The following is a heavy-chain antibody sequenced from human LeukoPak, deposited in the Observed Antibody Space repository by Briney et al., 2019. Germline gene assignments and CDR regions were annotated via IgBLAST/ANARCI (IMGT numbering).Heavy chain of an antibody. CDR1: EFTFSKAW. Sequence: GGSLRLSCAGSEFTFSKAWMNWVRQAPGKGLEWVGRIKTMADGGTTDYAAPVKGRFTISRDDSKNMVYLQMNSLKIEDTAVYYCTTRYDWNFWGDHWGQGTLVTVSS. V-gene: IGHV3-15*01. CDR2: IKTMADGGTT. CDR3: TTRYDWNFWGDH. D-gene: IGHD1-7*01. J-gene: IGHJ4*02.